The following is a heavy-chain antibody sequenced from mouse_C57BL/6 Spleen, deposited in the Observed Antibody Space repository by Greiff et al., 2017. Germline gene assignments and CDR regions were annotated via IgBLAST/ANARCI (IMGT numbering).Heavy chain of an antibody. D-gene: IGHD2-1*01. CDR3: AVDGNYFFDY. CDR1: GYTFTDYN. V-gene: IGHV1-22*01. Sequence: EVQLQQSGPELVKPGASVKMSCKASGYTFTDYNMHWVKQSHGKSLEWIGYINPNNGGTSYNQKFKGKATLTVNKSSSTAYMELRSLTSEDSAVYYCAVDGNYFFDYWGQGTTLTVSS. J-gene: IGHJ2*01. CDR2: INPNNGGT.